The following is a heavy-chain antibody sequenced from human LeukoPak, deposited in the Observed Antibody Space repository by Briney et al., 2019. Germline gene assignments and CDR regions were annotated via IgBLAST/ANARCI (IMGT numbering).Heavy chain of an antibody. CDR3: ARDRDGPNYYMDV. CDR2: IKSDGTGA. V-gene: IGHV3-74*01. CDR1: GFSFSNYW. D-gene: IGHD5-24*01. Sequence: PGGSLRLSCAASGFSFSNYWMHWVREVPEKGLEWVSRIKSDGTGATYAGSVNGRFTISRDNAENTLYLQMNSLRAEDTAIYYCARDRDGPNYYMDVWGKGTTVNVSS. J-gene: IGHJ6*03.